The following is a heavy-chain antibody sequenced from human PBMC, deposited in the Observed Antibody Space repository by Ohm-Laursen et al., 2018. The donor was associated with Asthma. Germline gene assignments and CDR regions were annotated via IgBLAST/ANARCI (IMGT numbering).Heavy chain of an antibody. D-gene: IGHD3-16*01. Sequence: SLRLSCAASGFTFSNFAMHWVRQAPGKGLEWVSYISSSSSTIYYADSVKGRFTISRDNAKNSLYLQMNNLRAEDAAIYYCAREWGGMDVWGQGTTVTVSS. V-gene: IGHV3-48*01. CDR2: ISSSSSTI. J-gene: IGHJ6*02. CDR1: GFTFSNFA. CDR3: AREWGGMDV.